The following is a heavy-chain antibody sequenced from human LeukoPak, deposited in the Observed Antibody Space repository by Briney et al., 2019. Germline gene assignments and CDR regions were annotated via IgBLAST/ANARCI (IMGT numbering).Heavy chain of an antibody. CDR3: ARDRAWNYFDY. CDR1: GLTLRSYG. CDR2: ISHDGSNK. D-gene: IGHD3-3*01. V-gene: IGHV3-30*03. J-gene: IGHJ4*02. Sequence: GGSLRLSCAASGLTLRSYGMHWVRQAPGKGLEWVAVISHDGSNKDYSDSVKGRFTISRDNSRNTLYLQMDSLRAEDTAVYYCARDRAWNYFDYWGQGTLVTVSS.